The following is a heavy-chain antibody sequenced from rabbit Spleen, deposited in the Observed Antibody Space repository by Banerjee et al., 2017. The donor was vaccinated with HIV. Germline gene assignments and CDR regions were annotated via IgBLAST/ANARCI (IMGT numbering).Heavy chain of an antibody. J-gene: IGHJ2*01. CDR3: ARGGGYVDHATPYDGLDP. V-gene: IGHV1S40*01. CDR1: GFSFSNKVV. CDR2: INAITGKP. D-gene: IGHD6-1*01. Sequence: QSLEESGGDLVKPEGSLRLSCTASGFSFSNKVVMCWVRQAPGKGLEWIACINAITGKPVYATWAKGRFTISKTSSTTVSLQMTSLTAADTATYFCARGGGYVDHATPYDGLDPWGPGTLVTVS.